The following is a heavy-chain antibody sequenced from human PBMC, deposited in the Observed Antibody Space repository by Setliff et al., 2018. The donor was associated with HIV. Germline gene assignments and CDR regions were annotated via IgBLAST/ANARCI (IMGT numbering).Heavy chain of an antibody. Sequence: PSETLSLTCSVSGGSIDSYYWSWIRQPPGKGLEWIGNIHFSGTTNYNPSLKSRVTMSADTSKNQFSLELRSVTATDTAVYYCARQNRGGRTVMTRGAFDNWGQGTQVTVSS. CDR1: GGSIDSYY. CDR3: ARQNRGGRTVMTRGAFDN. J-gene: IGHJ4*02. V-gene: IGHV4-59*08. CDR2: IHFSGTT. D-gene: IGHD4-17*01.